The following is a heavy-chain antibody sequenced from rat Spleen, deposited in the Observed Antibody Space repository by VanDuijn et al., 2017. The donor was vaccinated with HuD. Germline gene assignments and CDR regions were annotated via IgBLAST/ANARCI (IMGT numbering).Heavy chain of an antibody. CDR1: GFTFSNYH. D-gene: IGHD1-9*01. V-gene: IGHV5-25*01. CDR2: ISTGGGDT. CDR3: ARRHYGYTDYFDF. J-gene: IGHJ2*01. Sequence: EVQLVESGGGLVQPGRSMKLSCAASGFTFSNYHMAWVRQAPTKGLEWVASISTGGGDTYYRDSVKGRFTISRDIAKSILFLEMDSLRSEDTATYYCARRHYGYTDYFDFWGQGVMVTVSP.